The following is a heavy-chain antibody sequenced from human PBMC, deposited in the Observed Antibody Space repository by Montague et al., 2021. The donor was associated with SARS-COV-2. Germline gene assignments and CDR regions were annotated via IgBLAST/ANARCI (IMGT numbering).Heavy chain of an antibody. V-gene: IGHV4-59*01. CDR3: ARLLRSCTNGVCRTYYYYAMDV. J-gene: IGHJ6*02. CDR1: GGSISGYY. Sequence: SETLSLTCTVSGGSISGYYWSWIRQPPGKGLEWIGYIYYSGSTXXXPXXXXRVTVPVDRSKNQVSLKLSSVTAADTAVYYCARLLRSCTNGVCRTYYYYAMDVWGQGTTVTVSS. CDR2: IYYSGST. D-gene: IGHD2-8*01.